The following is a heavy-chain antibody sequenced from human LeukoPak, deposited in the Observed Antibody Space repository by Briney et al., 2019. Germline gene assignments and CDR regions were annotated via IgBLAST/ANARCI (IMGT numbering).Heavy chain of an antibody. CDR1: GGTFSSYA. V-gene: IGHV1-69*13. CDR2: IIPIFGTA. CDR3: ASQLNSVVAAFEYFQH. J-gene: IGHJ1*01. D-gene: IGHD2-15*01. Sequence: SVKVSCKASGGTFSSYAISWVRQAPGQGLEWMGGIIPIFGTADYAQKFQGRVTITADESTSTAYMELSSLRSEDTAVYYCASQLNSVVAAFEYFQHWGQGTLVTVSS.